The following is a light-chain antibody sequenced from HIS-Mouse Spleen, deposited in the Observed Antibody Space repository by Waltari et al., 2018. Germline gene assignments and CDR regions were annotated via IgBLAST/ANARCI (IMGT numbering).Light chain of an antibody. CDR1: KLGDKY. J-gene: IGLJ2*01. Sequence: SYELTQPPSVSVSPGQTASITCSGDKLGDKYACWYQQKPGQSPVLVIYQDSKRPSGLTERFSGSNSGNTATLTISGTQAMDEADYYCQAWDSSNVVFGGGTKLTVL. CDR3: QAWDSSNVV. V-gene: IGLV3-1*01. CDR2: QDS.